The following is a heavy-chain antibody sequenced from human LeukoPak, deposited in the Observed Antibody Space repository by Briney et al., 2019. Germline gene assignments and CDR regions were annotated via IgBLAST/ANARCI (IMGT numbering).Heavy chain of an antibody. CDR1: GGSISSYY. D-gene: IGHD3-22*01. J-gene: IGHJ4*02. CDR3: ARGRYYYDSSGYYADYFDY. CDR2: IYYSGST. V-gene: IGHV4-59*08. Sequence: SETLSLTCTVSGGSISSYYWSWIRQPLGKGLEWIGYIYYSGSTNYNPSLKSRVTISVGTSKNQFSLKLSSVTAADTAVYYCARGRYYYDSSGYYADYFDYWGQGTLVTVSS.